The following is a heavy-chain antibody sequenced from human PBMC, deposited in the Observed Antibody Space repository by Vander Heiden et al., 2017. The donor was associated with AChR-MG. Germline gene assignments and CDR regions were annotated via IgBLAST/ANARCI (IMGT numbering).Heavy chain of an antibody. J-gene: IGHJ4*02. CDR2: INSDGTLI. CDR1: GFTFSTDW. V-gene: IGHV3-74*01. Sequence: EVPLVESGGGLVQPGGSLRLSCAATGFTFSTDWMHWVRQVPGKGLVWVSRINSDGTLITYADSVKGRFTISRDNAKNTLYLQMNSLRAENTAVDDCVRGLGDFWGQGTLVPVS. CDR3: VRGLGDF.